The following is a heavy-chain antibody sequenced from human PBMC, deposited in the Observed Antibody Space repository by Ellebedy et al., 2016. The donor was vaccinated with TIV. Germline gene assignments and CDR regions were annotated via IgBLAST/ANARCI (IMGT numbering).Heavy chain of an antibody. Sequence: SVKVSCXASGYTFTSYGISWVRQAPGQGLEWMGGIIPIFGTANYAQKFQGRVTITADKSTSTAYMELSSLRSEDTAVYYCARDGAEYQLPDYYYYGMDVWGQGTTVTVSS. D-gene: IGHD2-2*01. CDR1: GYTFTSYG. CDR3: ARDGAEYQLPDYYYYGMDV. J-gene: IGHJ6*02. CDR2: IIPIFGTA. V-gene: IGHV1-69*06.